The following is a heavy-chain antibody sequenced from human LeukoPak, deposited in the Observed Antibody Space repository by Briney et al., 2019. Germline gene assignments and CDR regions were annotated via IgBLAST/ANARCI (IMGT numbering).Heavy chain of an antibody. CDR1: GYTFTSYD. J-gene: IGHJ3*02. Sequence: ASVKVSCKASGYTFTSYDINWVRQATGQGLEWMGCMNPNSGNTGYAQKLQGRVTMTTDTSTSTAYMELRSLRSDDTAVYYCARLVDYYDSSGKSGHAFDIWGQGTMVTVSS. D-gene: IGHD3-22*01. CDR2: MNPNSGNT. CDR3: ARLVDYYDSSGKSGHAFDI. V-gene: IGHV1-8*01.